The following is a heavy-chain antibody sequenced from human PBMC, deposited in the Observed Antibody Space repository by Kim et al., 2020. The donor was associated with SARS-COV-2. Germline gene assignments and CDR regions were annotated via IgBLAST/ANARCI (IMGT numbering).Heavy chain of an antibody. CDR1: GFTFSSYA. V-gene: IGHV3-23*01. D-gene: IGHD3-9*01. CDR3: AEDVDGGPTAFDY. Sequence: GGSLRLSCAASGFTFSSYAMSWVRQAPGKGLEWVSAISGSGGSTYYADAVKGRFTISRDNSNNTLYLQINRLRAEDTAVYYCAEDVDGGPTAFDYWGQGALCTV. CDR2: ISGSGGST. J-gene: IGHJ4*02.